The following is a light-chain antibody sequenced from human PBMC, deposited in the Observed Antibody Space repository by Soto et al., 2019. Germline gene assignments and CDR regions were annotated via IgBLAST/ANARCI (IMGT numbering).Light chain of an antibody. V-gene: IGKV1-33*01. CDR2: DAS. CDR1: QDISNY. CDR3: QQYDGLPT. J-gene: IGKJ5*01. Sequence: DIQMTQSPSSLSASVGDRVTITCQASQDISNYLNWYQQKPGKAPKVLIYDASNLGTGVPSRFSGSGSGTDFTFSISSLQPEDVATYYFQQYDGLPTFGQGTRLEIK.